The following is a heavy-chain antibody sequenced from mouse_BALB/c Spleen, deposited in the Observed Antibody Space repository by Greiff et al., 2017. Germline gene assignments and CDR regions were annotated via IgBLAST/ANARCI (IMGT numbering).Heavy chain of an antibody. D-gene: IGHD2-14*01. CDR3: ARGGEVRRGYYFDY. CDR1: GFTFSSYA. Sequence: DVMLVESGGGLVKPGGSLKLSCAASGFTFSSYAMSWVRQTPEKRLEWVASISSGGSTYYPDSVKGRFTISRDNARNILYLQMSSLRSEDTAMYYCARGGEVRRGYYFDYWGQGTTLTVSS. CDR2: ISSGGST. V-gene: IGHV5-6-5*01. J-gene: IGHJ2*01.